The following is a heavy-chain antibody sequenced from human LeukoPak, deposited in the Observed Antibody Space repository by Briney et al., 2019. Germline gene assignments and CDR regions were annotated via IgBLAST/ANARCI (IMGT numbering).Heavy chain of an antibody. V-gene: IGHV1-46*01. Sequence: ASVKVSCKASGYTFTSYYMHWVRQAPGQGLEWMGIINPSGGSTSYAQKFQDRVTMTRDMSTSTVYMELSSLRSEDTAVYYCAREGSGNSIDYWGQGTLVTVSS. J-gene: IGHJ4*02. CDR2: INPSGGST. CDR1: GYTFTSYY. D-gene: IGHD3-10*01. CDR3: AREGSGNSIDY.